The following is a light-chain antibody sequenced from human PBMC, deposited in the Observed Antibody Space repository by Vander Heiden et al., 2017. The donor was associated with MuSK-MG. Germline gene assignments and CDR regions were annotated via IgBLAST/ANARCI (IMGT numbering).Light chain of an antibody. CDR1: QSVGSN. V-gene: IGKV3-15*01. CDR2: GAS. CDR3: QQDKNWPRT. Sequence: EIVMTQSPATLSVSPGERATLSCRASQSVGSNLAWYQQKPGQAPRLLIYGASTRATGIPARTSGSGSGTDFTLTISSLQSEDFAVYYCQQDKNWPRTFGPGTKVEVK. J-gene: IGKJ1*01.